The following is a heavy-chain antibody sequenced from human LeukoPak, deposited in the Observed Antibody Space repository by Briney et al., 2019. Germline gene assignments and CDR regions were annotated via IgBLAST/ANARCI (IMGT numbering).Heavy chain of an antibody. J-gene: IGHJ5*02. D-gene: IGHD3-9*01. Sequence: GGSLRLSCSASGFTFSSYAMHWVRQAPGKGLEYVSAISSYGGSTYYADSVKGRFTISRDNSKNTLYLQMSSLRAEDTAVYYCVKGLYYDILTGYYAAPWGQGTLVTVSS. CDR1: GFTFSSYA. CDR2: ISSYGGST. V-gene: IGHV3-64D*06. CDR3: VKGLYYDILTGYYAAP.